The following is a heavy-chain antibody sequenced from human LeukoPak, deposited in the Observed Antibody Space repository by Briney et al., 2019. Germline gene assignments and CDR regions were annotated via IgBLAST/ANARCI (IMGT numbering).Heavy chain of an antibody. D-gene: IGHD6-6*01. V-gene: IGHV4-34*01. CDR2: INHSGST. Sequence: GSLRLSCAASGFTVSSNYMSWVRQAPGKGLEWIGEINHSGSTNYNPSLKSRVTISVDTSKNQFSLKLSSVTAADTAVYYCARGGSSSKNWFDPWGQGTLVTVSS. CDR3: ARGGSSSKNWFDP. CDR1: GFTVSSNY. J-gene: IGHJ5*02.